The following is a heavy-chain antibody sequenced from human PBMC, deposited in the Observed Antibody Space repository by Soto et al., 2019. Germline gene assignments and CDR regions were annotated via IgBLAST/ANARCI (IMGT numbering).Heavy chain of an antibody. J-gene: IGHJ4*02. D-gene: IGHD1-1*01. CDR2: TYYSGSA. CDR3: ARERVHEGNNY. Sequence: SETLSLTCTVSGGSISSGGYYWSWIRQHPGKGLEWIGYTYYSGSAYYNPSLKSRVTISVDTSKNQFSLKLSSVTAADTAVNYCARERVHEGNNYWGQGTLVTVSS. V-gene: IGHV4-31*03. CDR1: GGSISSGGYY.